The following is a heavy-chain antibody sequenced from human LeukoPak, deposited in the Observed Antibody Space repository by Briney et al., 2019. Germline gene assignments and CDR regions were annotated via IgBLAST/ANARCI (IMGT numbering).Heavy chain of an antibody. CDR3: ARGRSLHHFDY. Sequence: SETLSLTCGFYGESFSDYYWGWIRQPPGKGLEWIGEINHTGSTNYNPSLKSRVTISVDTSRNQFSLRLTSVTAADTAVYYCARGRSLHHFDYWGQGTLVTVSS. CDR2: INHTGST. V-gene: IGHV4-34*01. J-gene: IGHJ4*02. CDR1: GESFSDYY.